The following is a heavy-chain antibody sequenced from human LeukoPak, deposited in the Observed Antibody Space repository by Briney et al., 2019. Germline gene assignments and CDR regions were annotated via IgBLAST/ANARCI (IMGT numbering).Heavy chain of an antibody. Sequence: GASVKVSCKASRYTFSDYSMHWVRQAPGQGLEWMGIINPSGGNTNYAQKFQGRVTMTRDTSTSTVYMELSSLKSEDTAVYYCARVRDGYNDAYDIWGQGTMVTVSS. V-gene: IGHV1-46*01. D-gene: IGHD5-24*01. J-gene: IGHJ3*02. CDR2: INPSGGNT. CDR3: ARVRDGYNDAYDI. CDR1: RYTFSDYS.